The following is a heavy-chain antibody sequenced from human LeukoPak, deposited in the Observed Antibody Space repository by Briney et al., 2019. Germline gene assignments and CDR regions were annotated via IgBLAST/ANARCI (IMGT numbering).Heavy chain of an antibody. J-gene: IGHJ4*02. D-gene: IGHD6-19*01. CDR1: GYTFTSYG. V-gene: IGHV1-18*01. CDR2: ISAYNGDT. Sequence: ASVKVSCKASGYTFTSYGISWVRQAPGQGLEWMGWISAYNGDTNYEQNLQGRVTMSTDTSTNTAYMELRSLRSDDTAVYYCARDFPGIAMAGTFDYWGQGILVTVSS. CDR3: ARDFPGIAMAGTFDY.